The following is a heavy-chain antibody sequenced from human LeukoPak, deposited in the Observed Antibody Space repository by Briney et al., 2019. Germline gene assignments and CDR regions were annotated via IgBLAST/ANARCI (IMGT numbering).Heavy chain of an antibody. CDR2: INYSGST. Sequence: SETLSLTCTVSGGSISSYYWNWIRQPPGKGLEWIGYINYSGSTNYNPSLKSRVTISVDTSKNQFSLKLSSVTAADTAVYYCAREVDIVVVPAANHFDYWGQGTLVTVSS. CDR3: AREVDIVVVPAANHFDY. CDR1: GGSISSYY. V-gene: IGHV4-59*08. D-gene: IGHD2-2*01. J-gene: IGHJ4*02.